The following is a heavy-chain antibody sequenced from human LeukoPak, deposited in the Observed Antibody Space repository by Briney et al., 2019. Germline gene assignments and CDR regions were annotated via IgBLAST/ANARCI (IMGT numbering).Heavy chain of an antibody. J-gene: IGHJ4*02. V-gene: IGHV3-21*01. CDR3: ARDCSTTSWYSWIDY. CDR2: ISSSSSYI. Sequence: PGGSLRLSCAASGFTFSSYSMNWVRQAPGKWLEWVSAISSSSSYIYYADSVKGRFTISRDNAKNSLYLQMNSLRAEDTAVYYCARDCSTTSWYSWIDYWGQGTLVTVSS. D-gene: IGHD2-2*02. CDR1: GFTFSSYS.